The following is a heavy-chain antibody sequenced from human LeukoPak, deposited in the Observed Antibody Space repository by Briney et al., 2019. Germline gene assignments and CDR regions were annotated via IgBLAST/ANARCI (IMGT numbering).Heavy chain of an antibody. CDR1: GYSFTSYY. CDR2: INPNTGGT. Sequence: ASVTVSCLASGYSFTSYYMHWVRQAPGQGLEWMGWINPNTGGTNYAQKYQGRVTMTRDTSISTAYMELSWLRSGHTAVYYCASSGSSYDVLTGPGYFDYWGQGTLVTVSS. V-gene: IGHV1-2*02. CDR3: ASSGSSYDVLTGPGYFDY. J-gene: IGHJ4*02. D-gene: IGHD3-9*01.